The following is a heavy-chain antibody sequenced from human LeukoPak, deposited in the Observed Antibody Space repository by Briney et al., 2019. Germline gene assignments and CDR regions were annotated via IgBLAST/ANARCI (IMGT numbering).Heavy chain of an antibody. J-gene: IGHJ1*01. CDR3: VRGAGPGTPFD. CDR1: GFTFSLSW. Sequence: GGSLRLSCAASGFTFSLSWMHWVRQAPGKGLEWVSSINYDARSRTYADSVKGRLTISGDNAENTLFLQMNSLRVEDTAIYSCVRGAGPGTPFDWGQGILVTVSS. CDR2: INYDARSR. V-gene: IGHV3-74*01. D-gene: IGHD1-1*01.